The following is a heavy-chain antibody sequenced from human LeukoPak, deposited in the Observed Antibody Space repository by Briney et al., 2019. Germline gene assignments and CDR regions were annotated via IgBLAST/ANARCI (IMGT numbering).Heavy chain of an antibody. CDR1: GFTFSSYA. Sequence: PGGSLRLSCAASGFTFSSYAMSWVRQAPGKGLEWVAVISNTGSNKYYADSVKGRFTVSRDNSKNTVYLQMNSLRTEDTAVYYCAKWGSGYYFDYWGQGTLVTVPS. J-gene: IGHJ4*02. D-gene: IGHD3-16*01. CDR2: ISNTGSNK. CDR3: AKWGSGYYFDY. V-gene: IGHV3-30*18.